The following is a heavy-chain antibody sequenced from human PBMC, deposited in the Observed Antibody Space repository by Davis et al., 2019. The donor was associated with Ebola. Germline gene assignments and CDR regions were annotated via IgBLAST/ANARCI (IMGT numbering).Heavy chain of an antibody. D-gene: IGHD6-19*01. CDR1: GFTFSTYS. V-gene: IGHV3-21*01. CDR3: ARGQQWLVRTGWFDP. CDR2: ISSDSDYI. Sequence: PGGSLRLSCAVSGFTFSTYSMSWVRQAPGKGLEWVSSISSDSDYIYYADSVKGRFTISRDNAKNSLYLQMNSLRAEDTAVYYCARGQQWLVRTGWFDPWGQGTLVTVSS. J-gene: IGHJ5*02.